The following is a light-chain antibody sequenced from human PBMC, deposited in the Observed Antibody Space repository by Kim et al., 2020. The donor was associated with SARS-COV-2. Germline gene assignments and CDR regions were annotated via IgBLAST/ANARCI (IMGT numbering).Light chain of an antibody. Sequence: DPASIYCRPSQSLMQRNGHMDLDWYVKKPGKAPQLLIYFGSNRAYGVPDRFSGSGSGTDFTLKISSVEAEDVGVYYCMQGQQTPYSFGQGTKLEIK. CDR3: MQGQQTPYS. CDR2: FGS. J-gene: IGKJ2*03. V-gene: IGKV2-28*01. CDR1: QSLMQRNGHMD.